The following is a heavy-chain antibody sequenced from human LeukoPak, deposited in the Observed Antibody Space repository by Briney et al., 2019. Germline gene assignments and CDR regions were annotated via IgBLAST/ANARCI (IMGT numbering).Heavy chain of an antibody. CDR2: IKGKTDGGTT. D-gene: IGHD1-26*01. J-gene: IGHJ6*02. Sequence: GGSLRLSCAASGFTFSNAWMSWVRQAPGKGLEWVGRIKGKTDGGTTDYAAPVKGRFTISRDDSKNTLYLQMDSLKTEDTAVYYCTTVVGARNYYYGMDVWGQGTTVTVSS. CDR3: TTVVGARNYYYGMDV. CDR1: GFTFSNAW. V-gene: IGHV3-15*01.